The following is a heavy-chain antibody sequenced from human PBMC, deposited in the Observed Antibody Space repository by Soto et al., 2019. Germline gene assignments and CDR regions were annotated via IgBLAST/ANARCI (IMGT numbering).Heavy chain of an antibody. CDR3: ARAEGGDQYYYYMGV. CDR2: ISSSGSTI. Sequence: QVQLVESGGGLVKPGGSLRLSCAASGFTFSDYYMSWIRQAPGKGLEWVSYISSSGSTIYYAGSVTGRFTISRDNAKNSLHLQINSLRAEETAVQYFARAEGGDQYYYYMGVWGKGTTVAVSS. D-gene: IGHD2-21*01. CDR1: GFTFSDYY. V-gene: IGHV3-11*01. J-gene: IGHJ6*03.